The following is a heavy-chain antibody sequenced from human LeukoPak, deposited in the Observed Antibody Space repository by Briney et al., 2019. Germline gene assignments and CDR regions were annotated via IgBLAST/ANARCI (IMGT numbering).Heavy chain of an antibody. CDR3: ARGSSEYSSSYFDY. Sequence: ASVKVSCKASGYTFTSYDINWVRQATGQGLEWTGWMNPNSGNTGYAQKFQGRVTMTRNTSISTAYMELSSLRSEDTAVYYCARGSSEYSSSYFDYWGQRTLVTVSS. CDR1: GYTFTSYD. J-gene: IGHJ4*02. CDR2: MNPNSGNT. D-gene: IGHD6-6*01. V-gene: IGHV1-8*01.